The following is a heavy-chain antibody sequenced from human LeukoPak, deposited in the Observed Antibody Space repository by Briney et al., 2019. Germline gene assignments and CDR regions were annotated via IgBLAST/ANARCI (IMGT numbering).Heavy chain of an antibody. CDR2: IHYGGST. J-gene: IGHJ4*02. Sequence: KPSETLSLTCTVSGGSIRNYYWSWVRQPPGKGLEWIGYIHYGGSTNYNPSLKSRVTISVDTSKNQFSLKLNSVTSADTAVYYCARDRGLSADWGQGTLVTVSS. CDR3: ARDRGLSAD. V-gene: IGHV4-59*01. CDR1: GGSIRNYY.